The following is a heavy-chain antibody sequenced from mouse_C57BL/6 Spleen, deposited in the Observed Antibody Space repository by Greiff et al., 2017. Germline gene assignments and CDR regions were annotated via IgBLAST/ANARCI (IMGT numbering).Heavy chain of an antibody. V-gene: IGHV1-61*01. Sequence: QVQLQQPGAELVRPGSSVKLSCKASGYTFTSYWMDWVKQRPGQGLEWIGNIYPSDSETHYNQKFKDKATLTVDKSSSTAYMQLSSLTSEDSAVYYCARHSSGYVHYYAMDYWGQGTSVTVSS. J-gene: IGHJ4*01. D-gene: IGHD3-2*02. CDR1: GYTFTSYW. CDR2: IYPSDSET. CDR3: ARHSSGYVHYYAMDY.